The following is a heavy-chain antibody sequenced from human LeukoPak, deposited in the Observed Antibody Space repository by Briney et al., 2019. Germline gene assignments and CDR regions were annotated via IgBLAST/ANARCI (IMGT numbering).Heavy chain of an antibody. Sequence: PGGSLRLSCAASGFTLSSYWMHWVRQAPGKGLEWVSLISGDSGSTFYADSVKGRFTISRDNSKNSLYLQMNSLGSDDTALYYCARDTEGYTYGYYYYGMDVWGQGTTVTVSS. D-gene: IGHD5-18*01. CDR1: GFTLSSYW. V-gene: IGHV3-43*02. CDR2: ISGDSGST. CDR3: ARDTEGYTYGYYYYGMDV. J-gene: IGHJ6*02.